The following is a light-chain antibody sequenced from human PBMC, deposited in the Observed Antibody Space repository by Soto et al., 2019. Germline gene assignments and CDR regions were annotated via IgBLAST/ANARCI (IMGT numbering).Light chain of an antibody. CDR2: GAS. V-gene: IGKV3-15*01. J-gene: IGKJ1*01. CDR3: QHYYSWPWT. Sequence: EIVLTQSPATLSLSPGERAALSCRASQSVSSYLAWYQQKPGQAPRLLIYGASTRATGIPARFMGSGYGTEFNLTITSLQSEDSALYFCQHYYSWPWTFGQGTKVDIK. CDR1: QSVSSY.